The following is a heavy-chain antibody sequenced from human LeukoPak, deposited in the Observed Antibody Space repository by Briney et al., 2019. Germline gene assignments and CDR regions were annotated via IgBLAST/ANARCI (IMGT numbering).Heavy chain of an antibody. J-gene: IGHJ5*02. CDR3: ARLVTGTTVINSGWFDP. CDR1: GFTFNDYC. D-gene: IGHD4-23*01. V-gene: IGHV3-48*01. CDR2: ISSSGSTI. Sequence: GGSLRLSCAASGFTFNDYCMNWVRQAPGMGLEWVSYISSSGSTIYYADSVKGRFSISRDNSKNTVYLQMNSLRAEDTAVYYCARLVTGTTVINSGWFDPWGQGTLVTVSS.